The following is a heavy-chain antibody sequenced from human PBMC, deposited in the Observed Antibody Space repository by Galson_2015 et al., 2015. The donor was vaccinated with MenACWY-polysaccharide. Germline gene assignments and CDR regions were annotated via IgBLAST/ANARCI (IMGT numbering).Heavy chain of an antibody. CDR3: AKREARDSGPFDL. J-gene: IGHJ4*02. CDR2: ITYDGSDQ. V-gene: IGHV3-30*18. D-gene: IGHD6-19*01. Sequence: SLRLSCAASGFTFSSYGMHWVRQAPGKGLEWVTYITYDGSDQNYARSMKGRFTISRDNSKSMLYLQMDSLRAEDAAVYHCAKREARDSGPFDLWGQGALVTVSS. CDR1: GFTFSSYG.